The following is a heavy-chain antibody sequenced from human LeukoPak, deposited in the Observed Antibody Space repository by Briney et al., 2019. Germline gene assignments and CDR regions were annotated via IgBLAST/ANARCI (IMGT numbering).Heavy chain of an antibody. V-gene: IGHV3-33*01. CDR3: VGAPYYYASGTFSPFDY. J-gene: IGHJ4*02. Sequence: GGSLRLSCAASGFTFSTYGMHWDRQAPGKGLEWVAVIWNDGSNKYYADSVKGRFTISRDNSKNTLYLQMNTLRAEDTAMYFCVGAPYYYASGTFSPFDYWGQGTLVTVSS. CDR1: GFTFSTYG. D-gene: IGHD3-10*01. CDR2: IWNDGSNK.